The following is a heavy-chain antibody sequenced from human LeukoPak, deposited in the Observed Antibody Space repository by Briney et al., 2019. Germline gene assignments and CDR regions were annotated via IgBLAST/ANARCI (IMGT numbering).Heavy chain of an antibody. CDR2: ISGDGTTT. CDR1: GFTFSSSW. Sequence: GGPLRLSCAASGFTFSSSWMHWVRQVPGKGLVWVSRISGDGTTTTYADSVKGRFTISRDNAKNTLYLQMNSLRAEDRAVYYCARGGSPFYWGQGSLVTVSS. CDR3: ARGGSPFY. V-gene: IGHV3-74*01. D-gene: IGHD3-10*01. J-gene: IGHJ4*02.